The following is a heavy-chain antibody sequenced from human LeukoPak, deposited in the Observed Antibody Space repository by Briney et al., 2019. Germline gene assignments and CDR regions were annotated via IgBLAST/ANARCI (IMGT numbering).Heavy chain of an antibody. CDR1: GGSIGSYY. D-gene: IGHD4-17*01. CDR2: IYYRGST. J-gene: IGHJ4*02. CDR3: ARHPPSTVTPFDY. Sequence: SETLSLTCTVSGGSIGSYYWSWIRQPPGKGLEWIGYIYYRGSTNYNPSLKSRVTISVDTSKNQFSLKLSSVTAADTAVYYCARHPPSTVTPFDYWGQGTLVTVSS. V-gene: IGHV4-59*08.